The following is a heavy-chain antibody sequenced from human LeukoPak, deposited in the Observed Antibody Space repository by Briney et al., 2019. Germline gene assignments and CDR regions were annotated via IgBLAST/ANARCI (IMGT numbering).Heavy chain of an antibody. Sequence: GGSLTPACAASGFTFSSYGMHWVRQAPGKGLEWEAVIWYDGSNKFRADSVKGRFTKSRDNSENTLYLQVNSLSAGVTAWYYCAGGALPGTLIDYWGQGTRVTVSS. CDR1: GFTFSSYG. V-gene: IGHV3-33*03. D-gene: IGHD1/OR15-1a*01. J-gene: IGHJ4*02. CDR2: IWYDGSNK. CDR3: AGGALPGTLIDY.